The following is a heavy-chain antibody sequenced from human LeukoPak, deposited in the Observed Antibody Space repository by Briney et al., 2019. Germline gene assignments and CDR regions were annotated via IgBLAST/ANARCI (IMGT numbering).Heavy chain of an antibody. CDR3: ARVSRGYSGYDYSG. CDR2: IYYSGST. CDR1: GGSISSYY. J-gene: IGHJ4*02. V-gene: IGHV4-59*01. Sequence: SETLSLTCTVSGGSISSYYWSWIRQPPGKGLEWIGYIYYSGSTNYNPSLKSRVTISVDTSKNQFSLKLSSVTAADTAVYYCARVSRGYSGYDYSGWGQGTLVTVSS. D-gene: IGHD5-12*01.